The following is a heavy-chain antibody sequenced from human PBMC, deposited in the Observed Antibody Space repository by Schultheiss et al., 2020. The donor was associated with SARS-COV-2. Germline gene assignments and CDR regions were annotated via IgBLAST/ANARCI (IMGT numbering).Heavy chain of an antibody. J-gene: IGHJ4*02. V-gene: IGHV4-39*07. D-gene: IGHD2-8*01. CDR1: GGSISSSSYY. CDR3: ARAIVLMGDYYFDY. CDR2: IYYSGST. Sequence: SETLSLTCTVSGGSISSSSYYWGWIRQPPGKGLEWIGSIYYSGSTNYNPSLKSRVTISVDTSKNQFSLKLSSVTAADTAVYYCARAIVLMGDYYFDYWGQGTLVTVSS.